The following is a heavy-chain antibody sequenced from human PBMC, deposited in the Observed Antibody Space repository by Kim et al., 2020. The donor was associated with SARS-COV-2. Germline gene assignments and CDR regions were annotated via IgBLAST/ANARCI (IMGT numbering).Heavy chain of an antibody. Sequence: SQTLSLTCAVYGGSFSGYYWSWIRQPPGKGLEWIGEINHSGSTNYNPSLKSRVTISVDTSKNQFSLKLSSVTAADTAVYYCARFKYGDYVYPRHKYYFDYWGQGTLVTVSS. CDR1: GGSFSGYY. J-gene: IGHJ4*02. CDR3: ARFKYGDYVYPRHKYYFDY. V-gene: IGHV4-34*01. CDR2: INHSGST. D-gene: IGHD4-17*01.